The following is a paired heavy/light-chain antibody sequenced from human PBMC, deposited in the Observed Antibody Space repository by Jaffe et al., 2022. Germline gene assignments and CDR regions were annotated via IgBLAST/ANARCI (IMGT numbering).Light chain of an antibody. J-gene: IGKJ2*01. CDR2: KVS. Sequence: DVVMTQSPLSLPVTLGQPASISCRSSQSLVYSDGNTYLNWFQQRPGQSPRRLIYKVSNRDSGVPDRFSGSGSGTDFTLKISRVEAEDVGVYYCMQGTHWPPAYTFGQGTKLEIK. CDR1: QSLVYSDGNTY. CDR3: MQGTHWPPAYT. V-gene: IGKV2-30*01.
Heavy chain of an antibody. CDR2: INTNTGNP. V-gene: IGHV7-4-1*02. D-gene: IGHD3-22*01. CDR3: ASLNLGSCYDSSCEPYLHNGVDY. Sequence: QVQLVQSGSELKKPGASVKVSCKASGYTFTSYAMNWVRQAPGQGLEWMGWINTNTGNPTYAQGFTGRFVFSLDTSVSTAYLQISSLKAEDTAVYYCASLNLGSCYDSSCEPYLHNGVDYWGQGTLVTVSS. CDR1: GYTFTSYA. J-gene: IGHJ4*02.